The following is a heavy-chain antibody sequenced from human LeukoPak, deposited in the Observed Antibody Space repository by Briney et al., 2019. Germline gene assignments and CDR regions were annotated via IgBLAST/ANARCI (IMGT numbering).Heavy chain of an antibody. V-gene: IGHV1-18*01. Sequence: ASLKVSCKASGYTFTSYGISWVRQAPGQGLEWMGWISAYNGNTNYAQKLQGRVTMTTDTSTSTAYMELRSLRSDDTAVYYCARDDSSSWYKGFYYYYYYMDVWGKGTTVTISS. J-gene: IGHJ6*03. D-gene: IGHD6-13*01. CDR3: ARDDSSSWYKGFYYYYYYMDV. CDR2: ISAYNGNT. CDR1: GYTFTSYG.